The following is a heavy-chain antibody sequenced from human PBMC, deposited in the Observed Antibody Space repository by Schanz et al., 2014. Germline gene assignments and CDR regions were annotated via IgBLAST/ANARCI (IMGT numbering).Heavy chain of an antibody. J-gene: IGHJ5*02. CDR2: ISSSGSSI. V-gene: IGHV3-21*06. CDR3: ASDYNYFETEAP. D-gene: IGHD3-16*01. Sequence: EVRLVESGGGLVKPGGSLRLSCAASGFIFSTYGMNWVRQAPGKGLEWVSSISSSGSSIYYADSVKGRFTISRDNANNSLFLRMNSLRAEDAAVYYCASDYNYFETEAPWGQGTLVTVSS. CDR1: GFIFSTYG.